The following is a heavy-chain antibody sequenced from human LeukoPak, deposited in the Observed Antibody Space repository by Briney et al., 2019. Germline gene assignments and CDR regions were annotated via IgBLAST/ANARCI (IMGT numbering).Heavy chain of an antibody. CDR3: AGGSSSWAYYFDY. J-gene: IGHJ4*02. CDR2: ISSSSSYI. Sequence: GGSLRLSCAASGFTFSSYSMNWVRQAPGKGLEWVSSISSSSSYIYYADSVKGRFTISRDNAKNSLYLQMNSLRAEDTAVYYCAGGSSSWAYYFDYWGQGTLVTVSS. CDR1: GFTFSSYS. D-gene: IGHD6-13*01. V-gene: IGHV3-21*01.